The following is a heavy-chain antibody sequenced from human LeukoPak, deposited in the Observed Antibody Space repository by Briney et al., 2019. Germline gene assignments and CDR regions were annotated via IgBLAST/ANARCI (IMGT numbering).Heavy chain of an antibody. CDR2: IWYDGSNK. Sequence: GRSLRLSCVASGSTFSRNGMHWVRQAPGKGLEWVAVIWYDGSNKYYADSVKGRFTISRDNSKNTLYLQMNSPRAEDTAVYYCASGRLNYFYAMDIWGQGTTVTVSS. V-gene: IGHV3-33*01. CDR1: GSTFSRNG. CDR3: ASGRLNYFYAMDI. J-gene: IGHJ6*02.